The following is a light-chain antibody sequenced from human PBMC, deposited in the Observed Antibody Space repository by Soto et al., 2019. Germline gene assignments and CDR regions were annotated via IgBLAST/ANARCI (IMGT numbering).Light chain of an antibody. V-gene: IGKV1-5*01. CDR2: DVS. Sequence: DLQMTESPSTLSASVGDRVPITCRASQSTSYRWAWYQQQPGKDTKLLIYDVSSLESGVQSRCSSGGAATEFTLAIRSLLQDDFATYYCNQYNSYQWTFGQGTKVDIK. CDR3: NQYNSYQWT. CDR1: QSTSYR. J-gene: IGKJ1*01.